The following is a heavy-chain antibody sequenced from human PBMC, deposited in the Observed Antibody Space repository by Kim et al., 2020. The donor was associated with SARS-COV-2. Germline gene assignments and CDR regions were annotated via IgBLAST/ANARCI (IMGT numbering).Heavy chain of an antibody. D-gene: IGHD3-10*01. CDR1: GYTFTNYG. CDR2: ISASNGNT. V-gene: IGHV1-18*04. Sequence: ASVKVSCKASGYTFTNYGISWVRQAPGQGLEWMGWISASNGNTNYAQKFRGRVTMTTETSTSTAYMELTSLRSDDTAMYYCARDEHNSGSFRDYWGQGTLVTVSS. J-gene: IGHJ4*02. CDR3: ARDEHNSGSFRDY.